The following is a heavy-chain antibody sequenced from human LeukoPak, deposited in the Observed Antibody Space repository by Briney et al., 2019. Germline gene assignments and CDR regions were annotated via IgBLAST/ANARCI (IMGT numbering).Heavy chain of an antibody. Sequence: SETLSLTCTVSGGSVSSNGHYWSWIRQPPGKGLEWIGYIYYSGSTNYNPSLKSRVTISVDTSKNQFSLKLSSVTAADTAVYYCARSYYDFWSGYHTNFYYYGMDVWGQGTTVTVSS. D-gene: IGHD3-3*01. V-gene: IGHV4-61*08. CDR1: GGSVSSNGHY. CDR3: ARSYYDFWSGYHTNFYYYGMDV. J-gene: IGHJ6*02. CDR2: IYYSGST.